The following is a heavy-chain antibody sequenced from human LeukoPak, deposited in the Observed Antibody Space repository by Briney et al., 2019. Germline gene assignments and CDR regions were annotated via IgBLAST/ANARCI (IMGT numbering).Heavy chain of an antibody. J-gene: IGHJ6*02. CDR1: GGSFSGYY. CDR3: ARAGRNYIAASGMDV. Sequence: PSETLSLTCAVYGGSFSGYYWSWIRQPPGKGLEWIGEINHSGSTYYNPSLKSRVTISVDTSKNQFSLKLSSVTAADTAVYYCARAGRNYIAASGMDVWGQGTTVTVSS. CDR2: INHSGST. V-gene: IGHV4-34*01. D-gene: IGHD6-25*01.